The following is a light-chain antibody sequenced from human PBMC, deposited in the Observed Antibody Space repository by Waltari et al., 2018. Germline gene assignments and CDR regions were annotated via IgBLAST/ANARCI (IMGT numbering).Light chain of an antibody. V-gene: IGLV2-14*01. CDR3: SSYTRTTTLI. J-gene: IGLJ2*01. Sequence: QSALTQPASVSGSPGQSITVSCTGTSSDIGTYNYVSWYQRHPGKAPKLLIYEVTNRPSWISNRFSGPKSGNTASLTISGLQAEDEAEYYCSSYTRTTTLIFGGGTKVTVL. CDR1: SSDIGTYNY. CDR2: EVT.